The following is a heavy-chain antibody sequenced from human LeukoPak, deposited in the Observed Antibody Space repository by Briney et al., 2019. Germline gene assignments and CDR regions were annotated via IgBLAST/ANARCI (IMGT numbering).Heavy chain of an antibody. V-gene: IGHV4-59*01. Sequence: SETLSLTCTVSGGSISSYYWSWIRQPPGKGLEWIGYIYYSGSTNCNPSLKSRVTISVDTSKNQFSLKLSSVTAADTAVYYCARKLGRPFDIWGQGTMVTVSS. CDR3: ARKLGRPFDI. CDR1: GGSISSYY. J-gene: IGHJ3*02. CDR2: IYYSGST.